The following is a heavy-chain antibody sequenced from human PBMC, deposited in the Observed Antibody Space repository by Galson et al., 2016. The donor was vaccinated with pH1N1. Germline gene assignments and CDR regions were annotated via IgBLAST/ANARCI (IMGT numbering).Heavy chain of an antibody. CDR1: GFSLSTSGVT. CDR3: ARFLYGDYSNWFDP. D-gene: IGHD4-17*01. J-gene: IGHJ5*02. Sequence: PALVKPTQTLTLTCTFSGFSLSTSGVTVGWIRQPPGKALEWLALIYWNDDKSYSPSLKSRLTIIKDTSKNQVVLTMTNMDPVDTATYYCARFLYGDYSNWFDPWGQGTLVTVSS. V-gene: IGHV2-5*01. CDR2: IYWNDDK.